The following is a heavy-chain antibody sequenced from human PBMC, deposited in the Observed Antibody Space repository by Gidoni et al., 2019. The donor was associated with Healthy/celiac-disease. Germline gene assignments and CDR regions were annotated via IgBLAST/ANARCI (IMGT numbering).Heavy chain of an antibody. Sequence: QLQLQESGPGLVKPSETLSLTCTVSGGSISSSSYYWGWIRQPPGKGLEWIGSIYYSGSTYYNPSLKSRVTISVDTSKNQFSLKLSSVTAADTAVYYCARRHSPRSPHYYYYYGMDVWGQGTTVTVSS. CDR1: GGSISSSSYY. CDR3: ARRHSPRSPHYYYYYGMDV. J-gene: IGHJ6*02. D-gene: IGHD5-18*01. V-gene: IGHV4-39*01. CDR2: IYYSGST.